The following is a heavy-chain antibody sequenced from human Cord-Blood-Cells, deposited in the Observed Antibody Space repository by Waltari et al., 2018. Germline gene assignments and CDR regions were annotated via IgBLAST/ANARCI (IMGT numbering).Heavy chain of an antibody. V-gene: IGHV4-34*01. CDR2: INHSGST. D-gene: IGHD2-15*01. CDR1: GGSFSGYY. J-gene: IGHJ4*02. CDR3: ARTLHCSGGSCYSMDY. Sequence: QVQLRQWGAGLLKPSETLSLTCAVDGGSFSGYYWSWIRQPPGKGLEGIGEINHSGSTNYNPSLKSRVTISVDTSKNQFSLKLSSVTAADTAVYYCARTLHCSGGSCYSMDYWGQGTLVTVSS.